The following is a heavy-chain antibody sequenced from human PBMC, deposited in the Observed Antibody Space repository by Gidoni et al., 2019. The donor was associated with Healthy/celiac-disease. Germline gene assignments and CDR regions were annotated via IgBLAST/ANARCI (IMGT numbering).Heavy chain of an antibody. D-gene: IGHD6-19*01. Sequence: QVQLQESGPGLDKPSETLSLTCAVSGYSISSGYYWGWIRQPPGTGLEWIGSIYHSGSTYYNPSLKSRVTISVDTSKNQFSLKLSSVTAADTAVYYCARVGSSGWYYFDYWGQGTLVTVSS. CDR1: GYSISSGYY. CDR2: IYHSGST. V-gene: IGHV4-38-2*01. J-gene: IGHJ4*02. CDR3: ARVGSSGWYYFDY.